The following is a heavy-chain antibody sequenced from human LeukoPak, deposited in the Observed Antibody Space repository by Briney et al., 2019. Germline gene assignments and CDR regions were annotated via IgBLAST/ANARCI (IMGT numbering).Heavy chain of an antibody. CDR3: ARHDSSGSSGTYYSVDY. J-gene: IGHJ4*02. CDR2: IYHSGSS. CDR1: GYSIYSNFY. V-gene: IGHV4-38-2*01. Sequence: SETLSLTCAVSGYSIYSNFYWGWIRQPPGKGLEWIGSIYHSGSSYCNPSLKSRVTISMDTSNNQFSLKLTSVTAADTAIYYCARHDSSGSSGTYYSVDYWGRGTLVTVSS. D-gene: IGHD3-10*01.